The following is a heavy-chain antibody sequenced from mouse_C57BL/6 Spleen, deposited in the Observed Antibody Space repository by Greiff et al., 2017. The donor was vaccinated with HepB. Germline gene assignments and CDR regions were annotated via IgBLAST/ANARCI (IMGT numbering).Heavy chain of an antibody. V-gene: IGHV5-17*01. CDR3: ARRRDDYGYAMDY. J-gene: IGHJ4*01. CDR1: GFTFSDYG. Sequence: EVQGMESGGGLVKPGGSLKLSCAASGFTFSDYGMHWVRQAPEKGLEWVAYISSGSSTIYYADTVKGRFTISRDNAKNTLFLQMTSLRSEDTAMYYCARRRDDYGYAMDYWGQGTSVTVSS. CDR2: ISSGSSTI. D-gene: IGHD2-4*01.